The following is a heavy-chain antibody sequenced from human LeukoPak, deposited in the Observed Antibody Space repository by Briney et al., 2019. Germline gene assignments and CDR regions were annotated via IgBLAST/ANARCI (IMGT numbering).Heavy chain of an antibody. CDR3: ARLDGYCSGGSCYSVSFVDP. Sequence: SETLSLTCTVSGGSISSSNYYWGWIRQPPGKGLEWIGSIYYSGSTYYNPSLKSRVAISVDTSKNQFSLKLSSVTAADTAVYYCARLDGYCSGGSCYSVSFVDPWGQGTLVTVSS. D-gene: IGHD2-15*01. CDR1: GGSISSSNYY. CDR2: IYYSGST. V-gene: IGHV4-39*01. J-gene: IGHJ5*02.